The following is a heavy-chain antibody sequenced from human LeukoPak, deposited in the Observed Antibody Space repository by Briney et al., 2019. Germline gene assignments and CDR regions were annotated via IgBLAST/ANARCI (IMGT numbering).Heavy chain of an antibody. CDR2: IYYSGST. Sequence: PSETLSLTCTVSGGSISSYYWSWIRQPPGKGLEWIGYIYYSGSTNYNPSLKSRVTISVDTSKNQFSLKLSSVTAADTAVYYCARSLITMVRGVIDFPAAFDIWGQGTMVTVSS. D-gene: IGHD3-10*01. CDR1: GGSISSYY. CDR3: ARSLITMVRGVIDFPAAFDI. V-gene: IGHV4-59*08. J-gene: IGHJ3*02.